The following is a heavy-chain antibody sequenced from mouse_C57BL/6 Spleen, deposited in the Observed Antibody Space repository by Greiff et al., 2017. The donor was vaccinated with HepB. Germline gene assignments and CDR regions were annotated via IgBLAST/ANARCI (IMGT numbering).Heavy chain of an antibody. V-gene: IGHV10-1*01. D-gene: IGHD2-5*01. CDR1: GFSFNTYA. CDR2: IRSKSNNYAT. CDR3: VRHGSNGEYYAMDY. J-gene: IGHJ4*01. Sequence: EVQLVESGGGLVQPKGSLKLSCAASGFSFNTYAMNWVRQAPGKGLEWVARIRSKSNNYATYYADSVKDRFTISRDDSESMLYLQMNNLKTEDTAMYYCVRHGSNGEYYAMDYWGQGTSVTVSS.